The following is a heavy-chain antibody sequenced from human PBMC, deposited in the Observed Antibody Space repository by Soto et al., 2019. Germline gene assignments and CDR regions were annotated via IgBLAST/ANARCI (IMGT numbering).Heavy chain of an antibody. CDR2: INPNSGGT. J-gene: IGHJ4*02. CDR1: GYTFTGYY. Sequence: GASVKVSCKASGYTFTGYYMHWVRQAPGQGLEWMGWINPNSGGTNYAQKFQGWVTMTRDTSISTAYMELSRLRSDDTAVYYCAREDKDFCSGYIYFDYRGQGTLVTVSS. V-gene: IGHV1-2*04. D-gene: IGHD3-3*01. CDR3: AREDKDFCSGYIYFDY.